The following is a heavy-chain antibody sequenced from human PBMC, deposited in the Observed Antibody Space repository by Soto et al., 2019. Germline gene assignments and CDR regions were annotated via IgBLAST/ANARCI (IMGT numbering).Heavy chain of an antibody. CDR3: ARGEGSSGGNYYYGMDV. CDR1: GGSFSGYY. J-gene: IGHJ6*02. CDR2: LNHSGST. Sequence: SETLSLPCAVYGGSFSGYYWSWIRQPPGKGLEWIGELNHSGSTNYNPSPKSRATISVDTSKHQFYLKLSPWPAADTAVYYCARGEGSSGGNYYYGMDVWGQGTTVTAP. V-gene: IGHV4-34*01. D-gene: IGHD6-13*01.